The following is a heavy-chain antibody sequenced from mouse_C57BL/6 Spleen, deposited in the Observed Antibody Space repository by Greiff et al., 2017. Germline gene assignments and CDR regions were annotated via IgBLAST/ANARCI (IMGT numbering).Heavy chain of an antibody. CDR2: IYPGSGST. Sequence: VQLQQPGAELVKPGASVKMSCKASSYTFTSYWITWVKQSPGQGLEWIGDIYPGSGSTNYNEKFRSKATLTVDTSSSTAYMQLSSLTSEDSAVYYCASNSNYGDAMDYWGQGTSVTVSS. V-gene: IGHV1-55*01. CDR3: ASNSNYGDAMDY. D-gene: IGHD2-5*01. CDR1: SYTFTSYW. J-gene: IGHJ4*01.